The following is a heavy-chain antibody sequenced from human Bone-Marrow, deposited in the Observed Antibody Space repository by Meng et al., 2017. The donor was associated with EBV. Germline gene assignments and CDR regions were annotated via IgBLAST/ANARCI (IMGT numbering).Heavy chain of an antibody. CDR2: IYYSGST. D-gene: IGHD5-24*01. CDR3: ARRRLQFGYFDY. J-gene: IGHJ4*02. Sequence: QVQLQEFGPGLVKPSETLSLTCTVSGGSVSSGSYYWSWIRQPPGKGLEWIGYIYYSGSTNYNPSLKSRVTISVDTSKNQFSLKLSSVTAADTAVYYCARRRLQFGYFDYWGQGTLVTVSS. V-gene: IGHV4-61*01. CDR1: GGSVSSGSYY.